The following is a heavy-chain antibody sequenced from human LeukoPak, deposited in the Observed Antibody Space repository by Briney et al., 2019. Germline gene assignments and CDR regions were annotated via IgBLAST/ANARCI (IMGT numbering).Heavy chain of an antibody. J-gene: IGHJ4*02. Sequence: GGSLRLSCEASGFTFSGYAMSWVRQAPGKGLEWVSGISGSGGMTYYADSVKGRFTASRDNSKDTMYVQMKSLRADDTAVYYCAKAGTAMGIPDYWGQGTLVTVSS. CDR2: ISGSGGMT. CDR3: AKAGTAMGIPDY. CDR1: GFTFSGYA. V-gene: IGHV3-23*01. D-gene: IGHD5-18*01.